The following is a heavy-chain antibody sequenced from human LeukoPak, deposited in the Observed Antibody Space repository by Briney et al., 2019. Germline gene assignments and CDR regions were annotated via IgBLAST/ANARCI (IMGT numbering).Heavy chain of an antibody. Sequence: SETLSLTCAVSGYSISSGYYWGWIRQPPGKGLEWIGSIYHSGSTYYNPSLKSRVTISVDTSKNQFSLKLSSVTAADTAVYYCARLDYYDSSGYSYAFDIWGQGTMVTVYS. D-gene: IGHD3-22*01. CDR2: IYHSGST. CDR1: GYSISSGYY. J-gene: IGHJ3*02. V-gene: IGHV4-38-2*01. CDR3: ARLDYYDSSGYSYAFDI.